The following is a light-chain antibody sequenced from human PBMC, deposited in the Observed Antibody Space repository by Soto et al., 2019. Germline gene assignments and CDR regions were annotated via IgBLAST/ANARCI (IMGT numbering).Light chain of an antibody. V-gene: IGKV1-39*01. Sequence: DIQMTQSPSSLSASVGDRVTITCRASQSMYSSFNCYHQKPGKAPKLLIYAASNLQSGVPSRFSGNGSGTEFTLSISSLQPEYFATYYCQQSYSAPYTFGQGTKLEI. CDR2: AAS. J-gene: IGKJ2*01. CDR1: QSMYSS. CDR3: QQSYSAPYT.